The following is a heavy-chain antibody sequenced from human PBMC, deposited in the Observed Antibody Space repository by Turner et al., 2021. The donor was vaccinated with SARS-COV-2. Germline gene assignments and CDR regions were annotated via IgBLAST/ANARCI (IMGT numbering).Heavy chain of an antibody. J-gene: IGHJ6*02. D-gene: IGHD3-16*01. CDR3: ARIMVGEWLIDYGMDV. V-gene: IGHV2-70*01. CDR1: GFSLSTYGMC. CDR2: IDWDDDK. Sequence: TLTLTCTFSGFSLSTYGMCLTWIRQPPGKALEWPALIDWDDDKYYSTSLKTRLTISKDTTKNQVVLTMTNMDPVDTATYYCARIMVGEWLIDYGMDVWGQGTTVTVSS.